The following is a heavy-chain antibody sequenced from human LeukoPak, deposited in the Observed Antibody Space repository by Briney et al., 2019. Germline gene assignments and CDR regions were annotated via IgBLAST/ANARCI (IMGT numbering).Heavy chain of an antibody. CDR1: GGSISSYY. CDR2: IYYSGST. V-gene: IGHV4-59*01. Sequence: SETLSLTCTVSGGSISSYYWSWIRQPPGKGLEWIWYIYYSGSTNYNPSLKSRVTISVDTSKNQFSLKLSSVTAADTAVYYCARARGYSYGFSPGSDAFDIWGQGTMVTVSS. D-gene: IGHD5-18*01. CDR3: ARARGYSYGFSPGSDAFDI. J-gene: IGHJ3*02.